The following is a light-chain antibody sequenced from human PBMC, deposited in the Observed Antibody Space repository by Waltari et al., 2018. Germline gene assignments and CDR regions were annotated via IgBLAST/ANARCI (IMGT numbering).Light chain of an antibody. CDR2: DAS. CDR1: QSVGSY. Sequence: EIVLTQSPATLSLSPGDRATLSCRASQSVGSYVGWYQQKAGQPPKILIDDASDRAPGIPARFSGSGSGTNFTLTISSLEPEDFAIYYCQQRYNWPPYTFGQGTRLE. V-gene: IGKV3-11*01. CDR3: QQRYNWPPYT. J-gene: IGKJ2*01.